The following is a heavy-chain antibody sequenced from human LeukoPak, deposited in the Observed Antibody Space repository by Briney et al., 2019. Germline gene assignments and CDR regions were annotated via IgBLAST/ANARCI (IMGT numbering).Heavy chain of an antibody. CDR1: GGSISSYY. Sequence: SETLSLTCTVSGGSISSYYWSWIRQPPGKGLEWIGYIYYSGGTNYNPSLKSRVTISVDTSKNQFSLKLSSVTAADTAVYYCARAWSAVSSSWFPLSYDYWGQGTLVTVSS. J-gene: IGHJ4*02. CDR3: ARAWSAVSSSWFPLSYDY. D-gene: IGHD6-13*01. V-gene: IGHV4-59*01. CDR2: IYYSGGT.